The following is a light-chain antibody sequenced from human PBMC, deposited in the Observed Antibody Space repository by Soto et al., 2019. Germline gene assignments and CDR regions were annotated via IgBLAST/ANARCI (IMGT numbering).Light chain of an antibody. CDR3: QQCYMGWT. V-gene: IGKV1-5*01. J-gene: IGKJ1*01. Sequence: DIQMTQSPSTLSASVGDRVTITCRASQSISSWLAWYQQKPGKAPKLLIYDASSLESGAPSRFSGSGSGTEFTLTISSLQPDDFGTYYCQQCYMGWTFGQGTKVDIK. CDR1: QSISSW. CDR2: DAS.